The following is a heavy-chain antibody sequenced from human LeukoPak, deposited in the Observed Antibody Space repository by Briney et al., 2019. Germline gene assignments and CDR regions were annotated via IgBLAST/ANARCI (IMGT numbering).Heavy chain of an antibody. CDR3: ARGGETSRDIVPPRGY. D-gene: IGHD2-2*01. CDR1: GFTFSNYA. CDR2: ISYDGINK. Sequence: GGSLRLSCEVSGFTFSNYAMHWVRQAPGKGLEWVAVISYDGINKFYGGCVKGRFTVSRDNSKNTLYLQIKSVTAEDTAVYYCARGGETSRDIVPPRGYWGQGTLVTVSS. V-gene: IGHV3-30-3*01. J-gene: IGHJ4*02.